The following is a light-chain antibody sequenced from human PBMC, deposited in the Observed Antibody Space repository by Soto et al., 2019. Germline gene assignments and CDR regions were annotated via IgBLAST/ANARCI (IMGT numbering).Light chain of an antibody. CDR1: QSISSW. CDR2: KTS. Sequence: DIQMTQSPSTLSASVGDRVTITCRASQSISSWLAWYQQKPGKAPNLLIYKTSSLESGVPSRFSGSGSGTEFTLTISRRQPDDFATYYCQQYNSYPLTFGGGPKVEIK. V-gene: IGKV1-5*03. CDR3: QQYNSYPLT. J-gene: IGKJ4*01.